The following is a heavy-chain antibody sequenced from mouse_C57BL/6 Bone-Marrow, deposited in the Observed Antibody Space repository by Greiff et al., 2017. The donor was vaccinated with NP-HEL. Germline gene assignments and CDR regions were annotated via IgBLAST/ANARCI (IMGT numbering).Heavy chain of an antibody. Sequence: EVQLQQSGPELVKPGASVKISCKASGYTFTDDYMNWVKQSHGKSLEWIGDINPNNGGTSYNSQFKGKATLTVDKSSSTAYMEVRSLTTEDSAVYYCAKKWDRVRYFDVWGTGTTVTVSS. CDR2: INPNNGGT. J-gene: IGHJ1*03. CDR3: AKKWDRVRYFDV. V-gene: IGHV1-26*01. D-gene: IGHD3-3*01. CDR1: GYTFTDDY.